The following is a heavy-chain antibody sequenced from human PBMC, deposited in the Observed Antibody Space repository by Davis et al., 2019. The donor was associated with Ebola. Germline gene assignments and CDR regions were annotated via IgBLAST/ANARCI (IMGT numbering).Heavy chain of an antibody. Sequence: GESLKISCAVSGFTFSSYAMTWVRQAPGKGLEWVSSISASGGTTYYADSVKGRFTISRDNSKNTLYLQMNSLRAEDTAVYYCAKVGGSYPSEDYWGQGTLVTVSS. CDR3: AKVGGSYPSEDY. CDR1: GFTFSSYA. V-gene: IGHV3-23*01. D-gene: IGHD1-26*01. J-gene: IGHJ4*02. CDR2: ISASGGTT.